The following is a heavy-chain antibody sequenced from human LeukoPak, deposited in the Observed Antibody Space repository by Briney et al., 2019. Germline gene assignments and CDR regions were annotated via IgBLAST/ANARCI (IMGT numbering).Heavy chain of an antibody. CDR2: ISYDGSNK. V-gene: IGHV3-30*18. J-gene: IGHJ6*02. Sequence: PGGSLRLSCAASGFTFSSYGMHRVRQAPGKGLEWVAVISYDGSNKYYADSVKGRFTISRDNSKNTLYLQMNSLRAEDTAVYYCAKAYYSGSYLGYYGMDVWGQGTTVTVSS. D-gene: IGHD1-26*01. CDR3: AKAYYSGSYLGYYGMDV. CDR1: GFTFSSYG.